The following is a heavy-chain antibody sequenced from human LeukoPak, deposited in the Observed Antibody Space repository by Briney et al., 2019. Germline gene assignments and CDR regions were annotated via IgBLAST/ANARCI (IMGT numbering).Heavy chain of an antibody. D-gene: IGHD6-13*01. V-gene: IGHV3-30*02. CDR3: AKVREPGIAAAGFDY. J-gene: IGHJ4*02. Sequence: PGGSLRLSCAASGFTFTSYGMHWVCQAPGKGLEGGAFIHYDGTIKYYADSVKGRFTISRDNSKNTLYLQMNSLRAEDTAEYSCAKVREPGIAAAGFDYWGQGTLVTVSS. CDR2: IHYDGTIK. CDR1: GFTFTSYG.